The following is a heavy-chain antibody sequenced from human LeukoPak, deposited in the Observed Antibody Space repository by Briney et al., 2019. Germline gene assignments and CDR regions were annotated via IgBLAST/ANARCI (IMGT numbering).Heavy chain of an antibody. CDR2: IKSKTADGTT. V-gene: IGHV3-15*01. D-gene: IGHD1-1*01. CDR3: TTDGAYNWNVVAWFDP. CDR1: GFTFSNAW. Sequence: GGSLRLSCAASGFTFSNAWMSWVRQAPGKGLEWVGRIKSKTADGTTDYAAPVKGRFDISRDDSKDTLYLQMNSLKTEDTAVYYCTTDGAYNWNVVAWFDPWGQGTLVTVSS. J-gene: IGHJ5*02.